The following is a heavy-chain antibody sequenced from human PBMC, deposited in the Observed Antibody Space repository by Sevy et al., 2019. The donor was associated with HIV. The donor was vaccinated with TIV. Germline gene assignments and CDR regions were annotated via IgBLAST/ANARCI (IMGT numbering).Heavy chain of an antibody. CDR2: IDSRSSNI. D-gene: IGHD5-12*01. V-gene: IGHV3-48*01. CDR3: AREGGYTDQGMDV. CDR1: GFTFSSYS. J-gene: IGHJ6*02. Sequence: GGSLRISCAASGFTFSSYSMNWVRQAPGKGLEWLSYIDSRSSNIYYADSVKGRFTVSRDNAKNSLYVQMNSLRGEDTAVYYCAREGGYTDQGMDVWGQGTTVTVSS.